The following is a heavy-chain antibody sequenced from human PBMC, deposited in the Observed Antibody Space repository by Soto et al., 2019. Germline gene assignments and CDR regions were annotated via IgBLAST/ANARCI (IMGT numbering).Heavy chain of an antibody. J-gene: IGHJ4*02. CDR1: GGSVRSGSYY. CDR3: AREFPYYVSSDSYLDY. Sequence: SETLSLTCSVSGGSVRSGSYYWTWIRQPPGKGLEWIGYIYQSGTTNYNASLKSRVTISIDTSKNQFFLKLNSVTAADTAVYYCAREFPYYVSSDSYLDYWGQGALVTVSS. V-gene: IGHV4-61*01. D-gene: IGHD3-16*01. CDR2: IYQSGTT.